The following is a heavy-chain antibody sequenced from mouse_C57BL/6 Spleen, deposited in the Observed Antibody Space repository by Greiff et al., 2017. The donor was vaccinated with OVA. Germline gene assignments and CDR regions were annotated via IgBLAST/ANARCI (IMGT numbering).Heavy chain of an antibody. D-gene: IGHD2-3*01. Sequence: EVKLVESGGGLVKPGGSLKLSCAASGFTFSSYTMSWVRQTPEKRLEWVATISGGGGNTYYPDSVKGRFTISRDNAKNTLYLQMSSLRSEDTALYYCARPIYDGYYEWYFDVWGTGTTVTVSS. CDR1: GFTFSSYT. CDR2: ISGGGGNT. CDR3: ARPIYDGYYEWYFDV. J-gene: IGHJ1*03. V-gene: IGHV5-9*01.